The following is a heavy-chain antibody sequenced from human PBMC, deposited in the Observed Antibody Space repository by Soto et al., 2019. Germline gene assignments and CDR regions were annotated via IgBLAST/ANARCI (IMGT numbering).Heavy chain of an antibody. Sequence: ASVKVSCKASGYTCTGYYMHWVLQAPGQGLEWMGWINPNSGGTNYSQKFQGRVTMTRDTSISTAYMELSRLRSDDTAVYYCARDWVDTAIQGHYYYYYGMDVWGQGTTVTVS. CDR1: GYTCTGYY. D-gene: IGHD5-18*01. J-gene: IGHJ6*02. V-gene: IGHV1-2*02. CDR3: ARDWVDTAIQGHYYYYYGMDV. CDR2: INPNSGGT.